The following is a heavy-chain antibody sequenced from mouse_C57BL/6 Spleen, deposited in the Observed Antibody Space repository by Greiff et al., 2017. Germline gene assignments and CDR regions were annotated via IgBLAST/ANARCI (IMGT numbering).Heavy chain of an antibody. CDR1: GYAFSSSW. V-gene: IGHV1-82*01. Sequence: QVQLQQSGPELVKPGASVKISCKASGYAFSSSWMNWVKQRPGKGLEWIGRIYPGDGDTNYNGKFKGKATLTADKSSSTAYMQLSSLTSEDSAVYFCAREGYGSSFFYWYFEVWGTGTTVTVSS. CDR2: IYPGDGDT. CDR3: AREGYGSSFFYWYFEV. D-gene: IGHD1-1*01. J-gene: IGHJ1*03.